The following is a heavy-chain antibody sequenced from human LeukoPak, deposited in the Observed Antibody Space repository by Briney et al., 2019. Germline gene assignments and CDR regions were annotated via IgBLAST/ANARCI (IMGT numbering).Heavy chain of an antibody. J-gene: IGHJ4*02. CDR2: INVYNGYT. CDR3: ARVECSSTTCYDDY. V-gene: IGHV1-18*01. CDR1: GYAFRSYA. D-gene: IGHD2-2*01. Sequence: ASVKVSCKPSGYAFRSYAISWVRQAPGQGLERMGWINVYNGYTNYTRNFQGRVTMTTDTSTSTAYMEVRSLRSDDTAVYYCARVECSSTTCYDDYWGQGTLVIVSS.